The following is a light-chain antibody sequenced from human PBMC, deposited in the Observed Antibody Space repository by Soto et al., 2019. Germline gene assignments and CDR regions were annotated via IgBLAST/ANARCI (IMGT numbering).Light chain of an antibody. V-gene: IGKV1-33*01. CDR3: QVYDYISVGFT. J-gene: IGKJ3*01. Sequence: DIQMTQSPSSLSASIGDRVTITCQASQDIRQYLNWYQQKPGKAPKLLIYDASRLETGVPARFSGSGSGTDITFTVSSTQPEDIATYYCQVYDYISVGFTCGPGTKVDLK. CDR2: DAS. CDR1: QDIRQY.